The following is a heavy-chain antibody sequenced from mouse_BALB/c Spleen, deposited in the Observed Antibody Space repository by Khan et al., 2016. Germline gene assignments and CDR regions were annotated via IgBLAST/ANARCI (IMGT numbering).Heavy chain of an antibody. CDR1: GYTFTDYW. J-gene: IGHJ4*01. CDR3: DTGVYYGDYVGAMDY. V-gene: IGHV1-63*02. Sequence: QVQLQQSGAELVRPGTSVKMSCRAAGYTFTDYWLNWVKQRPGHGLEWIGDIYLGGGYSNYNEKFKGKAKLTADTSSSTAYMHLSSLTSEDSAIYYCDTGVYYGDYVGAMDYWGQGTSVTVSS. CDR2: IYLGGGYS. D-gene: IGHD2-13*01.